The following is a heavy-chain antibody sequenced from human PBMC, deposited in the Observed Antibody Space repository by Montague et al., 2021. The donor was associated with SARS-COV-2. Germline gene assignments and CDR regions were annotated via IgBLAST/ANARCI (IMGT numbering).Heavy chain of an antibody. D-gene: IGHD6-13*01. V-gene: IGHV6-1*01. CDR1: GDSVSSNSAT. CDR2: TYYRSMWKS. Sequence: CAISGDSVSSNSATWNWIRQSPSRGLEWLGRTYYRSMWKSDYARSVKSRIAINPDTSKNQFSLQLSSVTPEDTALYYCVSGIEAADAYDYWGQGTLVTVSS. CDR3: VSGIEAADAYDY. J-gene: IGHJ4*02.